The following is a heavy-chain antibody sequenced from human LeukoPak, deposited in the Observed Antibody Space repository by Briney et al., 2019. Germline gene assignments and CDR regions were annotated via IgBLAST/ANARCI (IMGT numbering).Heavy chain of an antibody. CDR3: AKEACGSEFDY. D-gene: IGHD3-10*01. J-gene: IGHJ4*02. V-gene: IGHV3-23*01. Sequence: PGGSLRLSCAASGFTFSSYTMNWVRQAPGKGLEWVSAVTSEGSTYYADSVKGRFTISRDNSKNTLYLQMNSLRAEDTALYYCAKEACGSEFDYWGQGTLVTVSS. CDR2: VTSEGST. CDR1: GFTFSSYT.